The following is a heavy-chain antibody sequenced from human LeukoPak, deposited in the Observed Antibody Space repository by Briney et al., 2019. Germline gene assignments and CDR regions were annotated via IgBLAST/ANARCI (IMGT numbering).Heavy chain of an antibody. V-gene: IGHV3-9*01. D-gene: IGHD3-16*02. Sequence: PGGSLRLSCAASGFSFDDYAMHWVRQAPGKGLEWVSGISWNGGSIGYADSVKGRFTISRDNGKNSLYLQMNSLRAEDTAFYYCAKGGGATVGRIDYWGQGTLVTGSS. CDR3: AKGGGATVGRIDY. CDR1: GFSFDDYA. CDR2: ISWNGGSI. J-gene: IGHJ4*02.